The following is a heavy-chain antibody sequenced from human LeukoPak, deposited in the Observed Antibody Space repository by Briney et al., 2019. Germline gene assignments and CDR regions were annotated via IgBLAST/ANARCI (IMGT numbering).Heavy chain of an antibody. CDR2: IYYSGST. D-gene: IGHD2-15*01. V-gene: IGHV4-39*07. J-gene: IGHJ4*02. CDR3: ARGTVAYLFDY. Sequence: PSETLSLTCTASGGSISSSSYYWGWIRQPPGKGLEWIGSIYYSGSTYYNPSLKSRVTISVDTSKNQFSLKLSSVTAADTAVYYCARGTVAYLFDYWGQGTLVTVSS. CDR1: GGSISSSSYY.